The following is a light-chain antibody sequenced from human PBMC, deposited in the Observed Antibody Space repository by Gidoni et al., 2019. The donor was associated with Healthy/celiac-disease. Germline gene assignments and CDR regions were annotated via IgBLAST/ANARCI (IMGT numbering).Light chain of an antibody. CDR2: DAS. CDR3: QQRSNWPLT. V-gene: IGKV3-11*01. J-gene: IGKJ4*01. CDR1: QSVSSY. Sequence: ELVSTQSPATLSLSPGERATLSCRASQSVSSYLAWYQQKPGQSPRLLIHDASNRATGIPARFSGSGSGTDFTLTISSLEPEDFAVYYCQQRSNWPLTFGGGTKVEIK.